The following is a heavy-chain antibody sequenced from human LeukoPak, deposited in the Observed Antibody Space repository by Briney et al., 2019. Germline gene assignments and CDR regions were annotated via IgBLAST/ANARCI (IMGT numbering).Heavy chain of an antibody. J-gene: IGHJ4*02. Sequence: SETLSLTCTVSGGSISSYYWSWIRQPPGKGLEWIGEIYHSGSTNYNPSLKSRVTISVDKSKDQFSLKLSSVTAADTAVYYCARDRLGGYYDSSGYYYVGGLSYWGQGTLVTVSS. CDR1: GGSISSYY. D-gene: IGHD3-22*01. V-gene: IGHV4-59*12. CDR2: IYHSGST. CDR3: ARDRLGGYYDSSGYYYVGGLSY.